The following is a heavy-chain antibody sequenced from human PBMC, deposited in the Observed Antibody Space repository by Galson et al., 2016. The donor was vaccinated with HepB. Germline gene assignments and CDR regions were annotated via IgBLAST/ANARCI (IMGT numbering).Heavy chain of an antibody. CDR2: ISAKSGDT. CDR3: ATDEQYLFAS. CDR1: GYKFTNNG. D-gene: IGHD1/OR15-1a*01. V-gene: IGHV1-18*01. J-gene: IGHJ5*01. Sequence: SVKVSCKASGYKFTNNGISWVRQAPGQGLEWLGWISAKSGDTDFATKFQGRVTLTRDTPTSTVYMQLTSLKSDDTAMYYCATDEQYLFASWGQGTLVAVSS.